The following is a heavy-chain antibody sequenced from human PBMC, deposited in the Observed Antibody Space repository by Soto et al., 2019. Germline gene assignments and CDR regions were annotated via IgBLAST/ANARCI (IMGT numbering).Heavy chain of an antibody. CDR3: ARAIITIFGVVSYYFDY. J-gene: IGHJ4*02. CDR1: GYTFTSYA. D-gene: IGHD3-3*01. V-gene: IGHV1-3*01. CDR2: INAGNGNT. Sequence: ASVKVSCKASGYTFTSYAMHWVRQAPGQRLEWMGWINAGNGNTKYSQKFQGRVTITRDTSASTAYMELSSLRSEDTAVYYCARAIITIFGVVSYYFDYWRQGTLVTVS.